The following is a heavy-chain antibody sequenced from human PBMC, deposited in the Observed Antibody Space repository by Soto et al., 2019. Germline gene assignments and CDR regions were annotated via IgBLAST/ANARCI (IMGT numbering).Heavy chain of an antibody. CDR3: ARDRIAAAGPGEGVGY. CDR1: GFTFSSYG. D-gene: IGHD6-13*01. CDR2: IWYDGSNK. V-gene: IGHV3-33*01. J-gene: IGHJ4*02. Sequence: GGSLRLSCSASGFTFSSYGMHRVRQAPGKGLEWVAVIWYDGSNKYYADSVKGRFTISRDNSKNTLYLQMNSLRAEDTAVYYCARDRIAAAGPGEGVGYWGQGTRVTVSS.